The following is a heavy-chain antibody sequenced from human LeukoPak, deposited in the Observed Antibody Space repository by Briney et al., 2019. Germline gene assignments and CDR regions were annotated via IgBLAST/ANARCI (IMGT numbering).Heavy chain of an antibody. CDR3: ARSPGFGELFLGAFDI. V-gene: IGHV1-69*13. Sequence: SVKVSCKASGGTFSSYAISWVRQAPGQGLEWMGGIIPIFGTANYAQKFQGRVTITADESTSTAYMELSSLRSEDTAVYYCARSPGFGELFLGAFDIWGQGTMVTVSS. J-gene: IGHJ3*02. CDR2: IIPIFGTA. CDR1: GGTFSSYA. D-gene: IGHD3-10*01.